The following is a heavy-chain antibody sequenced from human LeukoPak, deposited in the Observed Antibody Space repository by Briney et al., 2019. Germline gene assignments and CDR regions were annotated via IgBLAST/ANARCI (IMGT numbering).Heavy chain of an antibody. V-gene: IGHV1-69*10. Sequence: SVKVSFKGSGGTFSIYAISWVRQAPGQGGEWMGRIIPIFGIANYTQKFQGRVTITADKSTSTAYMELSSLRSEDTAVYYCARDHTGITIFGGSWLDPWGQGTLVTVSS. CDR1: GGTFSIYA. CDR3: ARDHTGITIFGGSWLDP. CDR2: IIPIFGIA. J-gene: IGHJ5*02. D-gene: IGHD3-3*01.